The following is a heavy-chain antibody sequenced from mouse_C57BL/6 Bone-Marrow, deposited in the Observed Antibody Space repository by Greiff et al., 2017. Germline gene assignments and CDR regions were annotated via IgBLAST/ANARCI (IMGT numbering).Heavy chain of an antibody. Sequence: EVQLQQSGAELVRPGASVKLSCTASGFNIKDDYMHWVKQRPEQGLEWIGGIDPENGDTEYASKFQGKATITADTSSNTAYLQLSSLTSEDTAVYYCTTSDYAWFAYWGQGTLVTVSA. D-gene: IGHD2-4*01. J-gene: IGHJ3*01. CDR3: TTSDYAWFAY. CDR2: IDPENGDT. CDR1: GFNIKDDY. V-gene: IGHV14-4*01.